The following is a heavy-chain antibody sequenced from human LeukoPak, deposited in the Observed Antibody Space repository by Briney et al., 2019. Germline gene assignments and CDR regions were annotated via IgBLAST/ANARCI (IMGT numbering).Heavy chain of an antibody. CDR1: GFTFDDYG. J-gene: IGHJ6*02. CDR3: ARTGFYSSGYGMDV. D-gene: IGHD6-19*01. CDR2: INWNGGST. Sequence: GGSLRLSCAASGFTFDDYGMSWVRQAPGKGLECVSGINWNGGSTGYADSVKGRFTISRDNAKNSLYLQMNSLRAEDTALYHCARTGFYSSGYGMDVWGQGTTVTVSS. V-gene: IGHV3-20*01.